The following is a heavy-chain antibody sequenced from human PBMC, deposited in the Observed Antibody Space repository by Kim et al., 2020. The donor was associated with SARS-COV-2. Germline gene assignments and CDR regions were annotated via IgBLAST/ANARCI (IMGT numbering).Heavy chain of an antibody. Sequence: SETLSLTCTVSGYSISSGYYWGWIRQPPGKGLEWIGSIYHSGSTYYNPSLKSRVTISVDTSKNQFSLKLSSVTAADTAVYYCARVVLLAQLYYYDSSGYMFDIWGQGTMVTVSS. CDR3: ARVVLLAQLYYYDSSGYMFDI. V-gene: IGHV4-38-2*02. CDR1: GYSISSGYY. J-gene: IGHJ3*02. CDR2: IYHSGST. D-gene: IGHD3-22*01.